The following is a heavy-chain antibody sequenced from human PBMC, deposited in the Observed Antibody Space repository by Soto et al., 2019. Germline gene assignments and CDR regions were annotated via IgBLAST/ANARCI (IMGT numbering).Heavy chain of an antibody. D-gene: IGHD6-13*01. CDR2: ISGSGGST. Sequence: GGSLRLSCAASGFTLSTYWMHWVRQAPGKGLEWVSAISGSGGSTYYADSVKGRFTISRDNSKNTLYLQMNSLRAEDTAVYYCAYSSTPFDYWGQGTLVTVSS. CDR3: AYSSTPFDY. J-gene: IGHJ4*02. V-gene: IGHV3-23*01. CDR1: GFTLSTYW.